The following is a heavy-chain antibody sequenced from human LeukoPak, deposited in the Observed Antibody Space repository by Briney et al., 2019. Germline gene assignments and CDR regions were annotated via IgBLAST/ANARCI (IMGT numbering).Heavy chain of an antibody. V-gene: IGHV4-34*01. D-gene: IGHD6-19*01. Sequence: SETLSLTCAVYGGSFSGYYWSSIRQPPGKGLEWIGEINHSGSTNYNPSLKSRVTISVDTSKNQFSLKLSSVTAAYTAVYYCARGHSGWFAEYFQHWGQGTLVTVSS. CDR2: INHSGST. CDR3: ARGHSGWFAEYFQH. CDR1: GGSFSGYY. J-gene: IGHJ1*01.